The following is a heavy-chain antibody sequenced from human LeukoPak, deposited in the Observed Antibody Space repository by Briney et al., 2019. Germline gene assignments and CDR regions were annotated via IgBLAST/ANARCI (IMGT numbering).Heavy chain of an antibody. Sequence: ALVKVSCKASGYTFTGYYMHWVRQAPGQGLEWMGWINPNSGGTNYAQKFQGRVTMTRDTSISTAYMELSRLRSDDTAVYYCARDFEIHSSSGFDPWGQGTLVTVSA. CDR1: GYTFTGYY. J-gene: IGHJ5*02. D-gene: IGHD6-13*01. CDR2: INPNSGGT. CDR3: ARDFEIHSSSGFDP. V-gene: IGHV1-2*02.